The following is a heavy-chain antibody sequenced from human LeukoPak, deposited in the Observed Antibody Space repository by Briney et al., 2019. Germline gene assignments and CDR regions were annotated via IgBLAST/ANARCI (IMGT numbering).Heavy chain of an antibody. CDR3: ARTQEAGYSSGRDDSYYYYYMDV. V-gene: IGHV4-61*02. CDR1: GGSISSGSYY. J-gene: IGHJ6*03. Sequence: SETLSLTCTVSGGSISSGSYYWSWIRQPAGKGLEWIGRIYTSGSTNYSPSLKSRVTISVDTSKNQFSLKLSSATAADTAVYFCARTQEAGYSSGRDDSYYYYYMDVWGKGTTVTISS. D-gene: IGHD6-19*01. CDR2: IYTSGST.